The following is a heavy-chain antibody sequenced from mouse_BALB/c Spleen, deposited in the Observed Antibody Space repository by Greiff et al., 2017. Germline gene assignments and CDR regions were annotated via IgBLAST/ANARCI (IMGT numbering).Heavy chain of an antibody. CDR3: AISRRAPYAMDY. CDR2: IDPANGNT. J-gene: IGHJ4*01. D-gene: IGHD3-3*01. CDR1: GFNIKDTY. V-gene: IGHV14-3*02. Sequence: EVHLVESGAELVKPGASVKLSCTASGFNIKDTYMHWVKQRPEQGLEWIGRIDPANGNTKYDPKFQGKATITADTSSNTAYLQLSSLTSEDTAVYYCAISRRAPYAMDYWGQGTSVTVSS.